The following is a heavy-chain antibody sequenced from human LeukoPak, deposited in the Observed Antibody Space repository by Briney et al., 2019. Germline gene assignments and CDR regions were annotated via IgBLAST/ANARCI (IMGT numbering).Heavy chain of an antibody. CDR1: GFTFSGFG. J-gene: IGHJ1*01. CDR2: ISYDGSNI. CDR3: ARSSGYYSLEYFQH. D-gene: IGHD5-12*01. Sequence: GGSLRLSCAASGFTFSGFGMHWVRQAPGKGLEWVEVISYDGSNIYYADSVKGRFTISRDNSKNTLYLQMNSLRVEDTAVYYCARSSGYYSLEYFQHWGQGALVTVSS. V-gene: IGHV3-30*19.